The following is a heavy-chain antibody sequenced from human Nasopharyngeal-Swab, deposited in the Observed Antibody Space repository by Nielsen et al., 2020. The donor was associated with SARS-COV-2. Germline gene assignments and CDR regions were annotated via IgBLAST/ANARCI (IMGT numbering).Heavy chain of an antibody. CDR2: IAHDASNE. CDR1: GFTFSSFG. V-gene: IGHV3-30*03. Sequence: GESLKISCAASGFTFSSFGMHWVRQAPGKGPEWVAFIAHDASNEYYGDSVKGRFSISRDSSKNTLYLQMDSLRGEDTAVYYCASEPGGMAAPGKHFDPWGQGTLVTVSS. D-gene: IGHD6-13*01. J-gene: IGHJ5*02. CDR3: ASEPGGMAAPGKHFDP.